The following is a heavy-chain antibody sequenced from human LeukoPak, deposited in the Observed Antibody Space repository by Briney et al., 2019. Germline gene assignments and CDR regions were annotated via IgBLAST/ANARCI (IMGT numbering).Heavy chain of an antibody. CDR3: ARDLFTLYGGNSGFHFDY. V-gene: IGHV1-2*02. D-gene: IGHD4-23*01. Sequence: GASVKVSCKASGYTFTGYYMHWVRQAPGQGLEWMGWINPNSGVTNYAQKFQGRVTMTRDTSISTAYMELSSLRSDDTAVCYCARDLFTLYGGNSGFHFDYWGQGALVTVSS. CDR1: GYTFTGYY. J-gene: IGHJ4*02. CDR2: INPNSGVT.